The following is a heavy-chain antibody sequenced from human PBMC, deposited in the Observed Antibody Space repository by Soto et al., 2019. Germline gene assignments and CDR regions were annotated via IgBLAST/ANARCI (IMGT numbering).Heavy chain of an antibody. Sequence: QVQLQESGPGLVKPSQTLSLTCTVSGGSIINGQTYLNWIRQHPEKGLEWMGYINYRGTTNYHPALKSRILISLYTSANQFSLRLTSVTAADTAVYYCARDAPGVAPYWGQGTQVTVSS. CDR3: ARDAPGVAPY. CDR2: INYRGTT. D-gene: IGHD2-15*01. V-gene: IGHV4-31*03. CDR1: GGSIINGQTY. J-gene: IGHJ4*02.